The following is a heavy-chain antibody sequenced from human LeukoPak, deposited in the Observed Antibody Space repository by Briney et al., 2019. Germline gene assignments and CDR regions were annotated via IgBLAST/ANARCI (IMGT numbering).Heavy chain of an antibody. D-gene: IGHD4-17*01. Sequence: PGGSLRLSCAASGFTFSSYSMNWVRQAPGKGLEWVSSISSSSSSYIYYADSVKGRFTISRDNAKNSLYLQMNSLRAEDTAVYYCARVFNDYGDQGPQRDFDYWGQGTLVTVSS. CDR3: ARVFNDYGDQGPQRDFDY. CDR1: GFTFSSYS. V-gene: IGHV3-21*01. J-gene: IGHJ4*02. CDR2: ISSSSSSYI.